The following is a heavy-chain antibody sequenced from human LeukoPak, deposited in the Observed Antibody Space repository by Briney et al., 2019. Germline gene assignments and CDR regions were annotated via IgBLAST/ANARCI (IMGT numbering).Heavy chain of an antibody. Sequence: GRSLRLSCAASGSTFSSYGMHWVRQAPGKGLEWVAVISYDGSNKYYADSVKGRFTISRDNSKNTLYLQMNSLRAEDTAVYYCAKEEQYSYAIWGQGTLVTVSS. CDR2: ISYDGSNK. D-gene: IGHD5-18*01. J-gene: IGHJ1*01. V-gene: IGHV3-30*18. CDR3: AKEEQYSYAI. CDR1: GSTFSSYG.